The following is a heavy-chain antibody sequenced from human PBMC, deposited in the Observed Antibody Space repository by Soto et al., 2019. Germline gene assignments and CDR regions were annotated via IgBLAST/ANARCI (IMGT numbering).Heavy chain of an antibody. D-gene: IGHD3-10*01. CDR1: GYSISSGYY. Sequence: PSETLSLTCAVSGYSISSGYYWGWIRQPPGKGLEWIGSIYHSGSTYYNPSLKSRVTISVDTSKNQFSLKLSSVTAADTAVYYCARTAFGEFDYWGQGTLVTVS. J-gene: IGHJ4*02. CDR3: ARTAFGEFDY. V-gene: IGHV4-38-2*01. CDR2: IYHSGST.